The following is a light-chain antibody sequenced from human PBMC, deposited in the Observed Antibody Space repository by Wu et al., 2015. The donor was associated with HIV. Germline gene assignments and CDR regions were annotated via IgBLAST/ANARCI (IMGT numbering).Light chain of an antibody. Sequence: ILMTQSPATLSVSPGERATLSCRASQTVNRNLAWYQQRPGQAPRLLIYDVDIRATGISARFTGSGFGTDFTLTISGLRSGDVAVYYCQQYTHWPPLTFGGGTRVEVK. V-gene: IGKV3-15*01. CDR1: QTVNRN. CDR2: DVD. CDR3: QQYTHWPPLT. J-gene: IGKJ4*01.